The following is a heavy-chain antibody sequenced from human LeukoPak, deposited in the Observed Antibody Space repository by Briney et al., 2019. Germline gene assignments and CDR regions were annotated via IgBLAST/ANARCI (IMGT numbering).Heavy chain of an antibody. V-gene: IGHV4-39*07. CDR3: ASIAVAGVGLYYYYYMDV. D-gene: IGHD6-19*01. Sequence: SETLSLTCTVSGGSISSSSYYWGWIRQPPGKGLEWIGSIYYSGSTYYNPSLKSRVTISVDTSKNQFSLKLSSVTAADTAVYYCASIAVAGVGLYYYYYMDVWGKGTTVTVSS. CDR1: GGSISSSSYY. CDR2: IYYSGST. J-gene: IGHJ6*03.